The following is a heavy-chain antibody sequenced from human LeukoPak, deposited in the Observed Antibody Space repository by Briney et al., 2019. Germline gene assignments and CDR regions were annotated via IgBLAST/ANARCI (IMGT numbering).Heavy chain of an antibody. CDR3: AKDRTRVVVIGSHAFDI. CDR2: ISSSSSYI. CDR1: GFTFSSYS. V-gene: IGHV3-21*04. J-gene: IGHJ3*02. Sequence: KPGGSLRLSCAASGFTFSSYSMNWVRQAPGKGLEWVSSISSSSSYIYYADSVKGRFTISRDNSKNTLYLQMNSLRAEDTAVYYCAKDRTRVVVIGSHAFDIWGQGTMVTVSS. D-gene: IGHD3-22*01.